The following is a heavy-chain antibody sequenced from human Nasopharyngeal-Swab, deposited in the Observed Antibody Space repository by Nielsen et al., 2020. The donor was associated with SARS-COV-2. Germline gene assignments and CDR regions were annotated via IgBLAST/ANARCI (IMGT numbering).Heavy chain of an antibody. D-gene: IGHD4-17*01. V-gene: IGHV4-34*01. J-gene: IGHJ6*03. CDR3: ARGRSWGSTVTTFRGYYYYYMDV. Sequence: SETLSLTCAVYGGSFSGYYWSWIRQPPGKGLEWIGEINHSGSTNYNPSLKSRVTISVDTSKNQFSLKLTSVTAADTAVYYCARGRSWGSTVTTFRGYYYYYMDVWGKGTTVTVSS. CDR2: INHSGST. CDR1: GGSFSGYY.